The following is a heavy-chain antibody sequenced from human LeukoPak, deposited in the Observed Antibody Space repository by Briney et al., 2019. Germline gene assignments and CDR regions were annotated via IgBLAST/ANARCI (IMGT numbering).Heavy chain of an antibody. Sequence: GAPVKVSCKASGYTFTGYYIHWVRQAPGQGLEWMGWIYPNNGGTNYAQKFQGRVTMTRDTSISTAYMEVSRVRSDDTAVYYCARGFRTGDMTTFAHWGQGTLVTVSS. CDR1: GYTFTGYY. CDR3: ARGFRTGDMTTFAH. J-gene: IGHJ4*02. D-gene: IGHD2-15*01. V-gene: IGHV1-2*02. CDR2: IYPNNGGT.